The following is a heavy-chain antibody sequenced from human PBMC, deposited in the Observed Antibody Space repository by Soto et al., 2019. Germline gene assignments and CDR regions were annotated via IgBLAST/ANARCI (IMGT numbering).Heavy chain of an antibody. D-gene: IGHD5-18*01. CDR3: ARLRSGYSYGRPYSYGMDV. V-gene: IGHV6-1*01. CDR1: GDSVSSNSAA. Sequence: SQTLSLTCAISGDSVSSNSAAWNLIRQSPSRGLEWLGRTYYRSKWYNDYAVSVKSRITVNPDTSKNQFSLQLNSVTPEDAAVYYCARLRSGYSYGRPYSYGMDVWGQGTTVTVSS. CDR2: TYYRSKWYN. J-gene: IGHJ6*02.